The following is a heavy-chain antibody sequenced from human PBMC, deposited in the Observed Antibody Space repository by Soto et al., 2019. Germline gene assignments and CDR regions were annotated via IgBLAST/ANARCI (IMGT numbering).Heavy chain of an antibody. D-gene: IGHD3-16*01. Sequence: QVQLQESGPGLVKPSQTLSLTCTVSGGPISSGGYYWNWIRQHPGKGLEWIGYIFDSGSTYYNPSITSRVTISVDRSNNHCSVRLSSVTAADPAVYYCARDPGGTKRFDLRGDGAMVTVT. V-gene: IGHV4-31*03. CDR3: ARDPGGTKRFDL. CDR1: GGPISSGGYY. J-gene: IGHJ5*02. CDR2: IFDSGST.